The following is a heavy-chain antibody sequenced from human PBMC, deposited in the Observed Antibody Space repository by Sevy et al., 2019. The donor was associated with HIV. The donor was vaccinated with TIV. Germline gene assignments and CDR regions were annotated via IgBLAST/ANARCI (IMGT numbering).Heavy chain of an antibody. D-gene: IGHD3-10*01. Sequence: GGSLRLSCEASGFTFSDYGMHWVRQAPGKGLEWVAVIRYDGSNKYYADSVKGRFTISRDNSKNTLYVQMNSLRAEDTAGFYCARDNVLPLMGSVVRGALSFYFDYWGQGTLVTVSS. J-gene: IGHJ4*02. CDR2: IRYDGSNK. CDR1: GFTFSDYG. CDR3: ARDNVLPLMGSVVRGALSFYFDY. V-gene: IGHV3-33*01.